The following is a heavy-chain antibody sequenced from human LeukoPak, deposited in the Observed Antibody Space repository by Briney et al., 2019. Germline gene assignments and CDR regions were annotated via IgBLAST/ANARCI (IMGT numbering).Heavy chain of an antibody. D-gene: IGHD5-24*01. V-gene: IGHV5-51*01. Sequence: GESLKISCKGSEYKFTNYWIGWVRQMPGKGPEWMGYIFPGDSRTRYSPSFQGHVTISADKSISTAYLQWTSLKASGTAIYYCARRGEEMVTLPFDLWGQGTLVSVSS. CDR3: ARRGEEMVTLPFDL. J-gene: IGHJ4*02. CDR1: EYKFTNYW. CDR2: IFPGDSRT.